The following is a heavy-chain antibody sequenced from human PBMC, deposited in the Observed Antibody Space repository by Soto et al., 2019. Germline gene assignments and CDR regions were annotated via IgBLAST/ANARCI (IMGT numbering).Heavy chain of an antibody. CDR2: ISGSGDNT. D-gene: IGHD5-12*01. Sequence: PGGSLRLSCAASGFSFDDYAMTWVRQATGKGPEWVSAISGSGDNTYYADSVKGRFTISRDNSRNTLYLQLNTLRAEDTALYYCAKGYYSGYDLAYFDYWGQGTLVTVSS. CDR3: AKGYYSGYDLAYFDY. CDR1: GFSFDDYA. J-gene: IGHJ4*02. V-gene: IGHV3-23*01.